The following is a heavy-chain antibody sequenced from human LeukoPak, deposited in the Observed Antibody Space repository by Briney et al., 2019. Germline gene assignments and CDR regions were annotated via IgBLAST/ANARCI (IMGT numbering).Heavy chain of an antibody. CDR2: INHSGST. J-gene: IGHJ4*02. CDR1: GGSFSDYY. CDR3: AREGRDGSRYYFDY. D-gene: IGHD5-24*01. V-gene: IGHV4-34*01. Sequence: PSETLSLTCAVYGGSFSDYYWNWIRQPPGKGLEWIGEINHSGSTDYNPSLKSRVSISVDTSKNQLSLKLNSVTAANTAVYYCAREGRDGSRYYFDYWSQGTLVTVSS.